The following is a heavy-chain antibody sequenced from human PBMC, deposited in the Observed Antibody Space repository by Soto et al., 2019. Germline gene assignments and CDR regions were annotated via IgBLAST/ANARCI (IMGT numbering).Heavy chain of an antibody. D-gene: IGHD6-6*01. J-gene: IGHJ6*02. CDR1: GGTFSSYA. CDR2: IIPIFGTA. CDR3: ARGGIAARPYYYYGMDV. Sequence: QVQLVQSGAEVKKPGSSVKVSCKASGGTFSSYAISWVRQAPGQGLEWMGGIIPIFGTANYAQKFQGRVTITADESTSTADMELSSLRSEDTAVYYCARGGIAARPYYYYGMDVWGQGTTVIVSS. V-gene: IGHV1-69*12.